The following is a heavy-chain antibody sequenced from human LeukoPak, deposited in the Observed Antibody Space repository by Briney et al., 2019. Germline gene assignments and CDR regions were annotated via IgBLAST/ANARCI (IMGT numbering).Heavy chain of an antibody. J-gene: IGHJ4*02. V-gene: IGHV1-2*02. Sequence: ASVKVSCKASGYTFTGYYMHWVRQAPGQGLDWMGWINPNSGGTNYAQKFQGRVTMTRDTSISTAYMELNRLRSDDTAVYYCARGEYSSALLDYWGQGTLVTVSS. CDR1: GYTFTGYY. D-gene: IGHD6-19*01. CDR2: INPNSGGT. CDR3: ARGEYSSALLDY.